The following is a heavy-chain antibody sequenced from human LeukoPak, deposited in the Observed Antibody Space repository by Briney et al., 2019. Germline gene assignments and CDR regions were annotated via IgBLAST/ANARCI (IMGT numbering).Heavy chain of an antibody. CDR1: GGSISSSSYY. CDR3: ARAPRYSNYPNWFDP. V-gene: IGHV4-61*05. CDR2: IYYSGST. D-gene: IGHD4-11*01. J-gene: IGHJ5*02. Sequence: PSETLSLTCTVSGGSISSSSYYWGWIRQPPGKGLEWIGYIYYSGSTNYNPSLKSRVTISVDTSKNQFSLKLSSVTAADTAVYYCARAPRYSNYPNWFDPWGQGTLVTVSS.